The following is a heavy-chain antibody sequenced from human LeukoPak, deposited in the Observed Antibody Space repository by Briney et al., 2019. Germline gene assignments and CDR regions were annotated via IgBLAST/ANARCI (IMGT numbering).Heavy chain of an antibody. CDR3: AGEGCSGDTCQRGFDP. V-gene: IGHV4-4*07. CDR2: FYSSKNT. D-gene: IGHD2-15*01. J-gene: IGHJ5*02. CDR1: GGSISGFS. Sequence: SETLSHTCTVSGGSISGFSWSWIRQPAGKGLEWIGRFYSSKNTNYSPSLKRRVTMSVDTSAKQFSLKLTSVTAADTAIYYCAGEGCSGDTCQRGFDPWGQGTLVTVSS.